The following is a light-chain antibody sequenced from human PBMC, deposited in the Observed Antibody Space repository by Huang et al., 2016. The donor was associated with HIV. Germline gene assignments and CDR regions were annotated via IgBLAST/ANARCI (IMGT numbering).Light chain of an antibody. Sequence: EIVLTQSPGTLSLSPGERATLSCRASQSVSSSYLAWYQQKPGQAPRHLIYGASSRATGIPDRFSGSGSGTDFTLTISRLEPEDFAVYYCQQYGSSPLVTFGPGTKVDIK. CDR2: GAS. V-gene: IGKV3-20*01. CDR3: QQYGSSPLVT. CDR1: QSVSSSY. J-gene: IGKJ3*01.